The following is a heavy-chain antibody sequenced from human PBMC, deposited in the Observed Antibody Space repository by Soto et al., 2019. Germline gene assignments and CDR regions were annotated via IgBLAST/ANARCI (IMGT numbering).Heavy chain of an antibody. CDR2: INAGNGNT. Sequence: GASVKVSCKASGYTFTSYAMHWVRQAPGQRLEWMGWINAGNGNTKYSQKFQGRVTITRDTSASTAYMELSSLRSEDTAVYYCATSTYYDIWTGYYNYYYYGMDVWGQGTTVTGSS. J-gene: IGHJ6*02. CDR1: GYTFTSYA. CDR3: ATSTYYDIWTGYYNYYYYGMDV. V-gene: IGHV1-3*01. D-gene: IGHD3-9*01.